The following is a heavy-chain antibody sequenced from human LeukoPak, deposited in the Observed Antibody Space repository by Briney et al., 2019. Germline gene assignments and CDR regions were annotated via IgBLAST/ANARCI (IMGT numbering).Heavy chain of an antibody. V-gene: IGHV3-30-3*01. CDR2: ISYDGSNK. CDR3: ARGLVCSGGSCYSANWFDP. Sequence: GGSLRLSCAASGFTFSSYAMHWVRQAPGKGLEWVAVISYDGSNKYYADSVKGRFTISRDNSKNTLYLQMNSLRAEDTAVYYCARGLVCSGGSCYSANWFDPWGQGTLVTVSS. D-gene: IGHD2-15*01. CDR1: GFTFSSYA. J-gene: IGHJ5*02.